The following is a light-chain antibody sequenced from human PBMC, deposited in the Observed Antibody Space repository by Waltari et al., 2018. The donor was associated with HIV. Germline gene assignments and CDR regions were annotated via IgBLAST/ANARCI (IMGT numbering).Light chain of an antibody. CDR1: QSVIRN. J-gene: IGKJ4*02. CDR2: CAS. V-gene: IGKV3-15*01. Sequence: ELVMTQTPAYLFVSPGDRATLSCRASQSVIRNFAWYQQKPAQVSRRLIYCASTRASGIPARFSGSGSGTEFTLTISSLQSEDFAVYFGQQYNDCPLTFGGGTKVEI. CDR3: QQYNDCPLT.